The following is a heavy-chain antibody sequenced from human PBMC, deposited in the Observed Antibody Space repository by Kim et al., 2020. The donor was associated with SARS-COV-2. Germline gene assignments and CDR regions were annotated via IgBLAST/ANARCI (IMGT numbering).Heavy chain of an antibody. V-gene: IGHV3-53*04. D-gene: IGHD3-22*01. Sequence: GGSLRLSCAASGFTVSSNYMSWVRQAPGKGPEWVSVIYSGGSTYYADSVKGRFTISRHNSKNTLYLQMNSLRAEDTAVYYCARSYYYDSSGYYWGLWGQGTLVTVSS. CDR2: IYSGGST. J-gene: IGHJ4*02. CDR1: GFTVSSNY. CDR3: ARSYYYDSSGYYWGL.